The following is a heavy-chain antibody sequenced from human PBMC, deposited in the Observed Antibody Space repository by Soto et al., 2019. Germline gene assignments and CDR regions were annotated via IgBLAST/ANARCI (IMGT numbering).Heavy chain of an antibody. CDR1: GFTFSDYA. J-gene: IGHJ4*02. Sequence: VQLVESGGGVVQPGRSLRLSCAASGFTFSDYAMHWVRQAPGKGLEWVAVVSHDGRNTHYADSVKGRFTISRDSSKNAVSLEMSRLRAEDTAVYYCAKGGRQWLVTSVFNYWGQGALVTVSS. CDR3: AKGGRQWLVTSVFNY. CDR2: VSHDGRNT. V-gene: IGHV3-30*18. D-gene: IGHD6-19*01.